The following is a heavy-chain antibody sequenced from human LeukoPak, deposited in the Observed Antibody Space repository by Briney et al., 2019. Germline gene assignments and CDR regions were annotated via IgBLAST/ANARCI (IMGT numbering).Heavy chain of an antibody. CDR3: ARVGLGASLDAFDI. J-gene: IGHJ3*02. D-gene: IGHD3-10*01. V-gene: IGHV3-48*03. Sequence: PGGSLRLSCAASGFTFSSYEMNWFRQAPGKGLEWVSYISSSGSTIYYADSVKGRFTISRDNAKNSLYLQMNSLRAEDTAVYYCARVGLGASLDAFDIWGQGTMVTVSS. CDR1: GFTFSSYE. CDR2: ISSSGSTI.